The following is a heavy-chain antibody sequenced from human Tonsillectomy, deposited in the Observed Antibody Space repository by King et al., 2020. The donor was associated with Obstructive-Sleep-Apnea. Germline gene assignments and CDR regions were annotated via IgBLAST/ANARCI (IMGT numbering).Heavy chain of an antibody. CDR1: GFTVSSNY. CDR3: ARDQRGGRAPYYYGMDV. J-gene: IGHJ6*02. CDR2: IYSGGST. V-gene: IGHV3-66*01. Sequence: VQLVESGGGLVQPGGSLRLSCAASGFTVSSNYMSWVRQAPGKGLEWVSVIYSGGSTYYADSVKGRFTISRDNSKNTLYLQMNSLRAEDTAVYYCARDQRGGRAPYYYGMDVWGQGTTVTVSS. D-gene: IGHD3-10*01.